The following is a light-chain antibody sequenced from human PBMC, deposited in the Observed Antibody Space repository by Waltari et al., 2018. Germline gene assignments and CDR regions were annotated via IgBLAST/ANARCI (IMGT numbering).Light chain of an antibody. CDR2: QDT. V-gene: IGLV3-25*03. Sequence: YELTQPPSVSVSPGQTARITCSGDALPKQYAYWYQQKPGQAPVLLKYQDTKRPSGIPERFSGSSSGTTVTWTLSGAQAEDEAAYYCQSADSSGTYVVFGGGTKVTVL. CDR3: QSADSSGTYVV. CDR1: ALPKQY. J-gene: IGLJ3*02.